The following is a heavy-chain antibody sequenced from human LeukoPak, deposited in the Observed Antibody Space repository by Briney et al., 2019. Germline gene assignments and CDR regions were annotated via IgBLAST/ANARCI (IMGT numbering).Heavy chain of an antibody. CDR1: GFTFSSYW. D-gene: IGHD5-18*01. CDR2: IRYDGSNK. J-gene: IGHJ4*02. V-gene: IGHV3-30*02. CDR3: AGRGYSYGSPDY. Sequence: GGSLRLSCAASGFTFSSYWMSWVRQAPGKGLEWVAFIRYDGSNKYYADSVKGRFTISRDNSKNTLYLQMNSLRAEDTAVSYCAGRGYSYGSPDYWGQGTLVTVSS.